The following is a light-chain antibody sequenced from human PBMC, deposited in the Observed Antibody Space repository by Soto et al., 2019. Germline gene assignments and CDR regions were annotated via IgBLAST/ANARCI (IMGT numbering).Light chain of an antibody. CDR3: QHYGSSPIT. J-gene: IGKJ5*01. V-gene: IGKV3-11*01. CDR2: GAS. CDR1: ENVRTF. Sequence: EVVLTQSPATLSLSPGERATLSCRASENVRTFVDWYQQKPGQAPRLLIHGASNRATGIPDRFSGSGSGTDFTLAISNLEPEDFAVYYCQHYGSSPITFGQGTRLEI.